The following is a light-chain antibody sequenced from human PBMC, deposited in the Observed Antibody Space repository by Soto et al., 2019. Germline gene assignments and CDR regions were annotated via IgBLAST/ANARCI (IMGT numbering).Light chain of an antibody. J-gene: IGLJ2*01. CDR2: GNS. V-gene: IGLV1-40*01. CDR3: QSYDSSHVV. Sequence: QSVLTQPPSVSGAPGQRVTISCTGRSSNIGAGYDVHWYQQLPGTAPKLLIYGNSNRPSGVPDRFSGSKSGTSASLAITGLQAEDAADYYCQSYDSSHVVFGGGTKLTVL. CDR1: SSNIGAGYD.